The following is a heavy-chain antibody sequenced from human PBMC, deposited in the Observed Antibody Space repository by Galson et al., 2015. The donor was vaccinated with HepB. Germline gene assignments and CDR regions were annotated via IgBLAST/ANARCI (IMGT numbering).Heavy chain of an antibody. V-gene: IGHV3-30*18. CDR1: GVTFSNYG. D-gene: IGHD6-19*01. CDR3: AKDPYLYSALAGTMAGFDY. J-gene: IGHJ4*02. CDR2: ISYDGRNK. Sequence: SLRLSCAASGVTFSNYGFNWVRQAPGKGLEWVTVISYDGRNKYYADSVKGRFTVSRDNSKNTRYLQMNSLRAEETALYYCAKDPYLYSALAGTMAGFDYWGQGTLVTVSS.